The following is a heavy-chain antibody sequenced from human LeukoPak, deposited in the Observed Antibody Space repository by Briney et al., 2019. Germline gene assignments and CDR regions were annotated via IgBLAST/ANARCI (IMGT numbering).Heavy chain of an antibody. CDR3: ARDKSYYYGSGSYYYYYYMDV. CDR2: ISGYNGNT. V-gene: IGHV1-18*01. D-gene: IGHD3-10*01. Sequence: GASVKVSCKASGYTFTSYGISWVRQAPGQGLEWMGWISGYNGNTYYAQKLQGRVTMTTDTSTNTAYMELRSLISDDTAVYYCARDKSYYYGSGSYYYYYYMDVWGKGTTVTISS. J-gene: IGHJ6*03. CDR1: GYTFTSYG.